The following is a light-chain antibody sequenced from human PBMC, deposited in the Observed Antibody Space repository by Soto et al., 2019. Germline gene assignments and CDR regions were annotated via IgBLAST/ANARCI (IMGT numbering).Light chain of an antibody. CDR2: TGS. CDR1: QAIDSW. Sequence: DLRMTQSPSSVPASVGDRVTITCRASQAIDSWLAWYQQKPGEAPKVLIYTGSLLHSGVPPRFSGSGSGTDFTLTISSLQPEDFATYYCQQSLSYPPTFGRGTKVDIK. CDR3: QQSLSYPPT. J-gene: IGKJ1*01. V-gene: IGKV1-12*01.